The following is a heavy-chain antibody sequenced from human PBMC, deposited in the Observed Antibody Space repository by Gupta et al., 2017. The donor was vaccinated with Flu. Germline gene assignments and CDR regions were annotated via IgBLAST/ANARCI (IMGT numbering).Heavy chain of an antibody. V-gene: IGHV3-23*01. D-gene: IGHD2-15*01. J-gene: IGHJ5*02. Sequence: RPAPGKGLVWVSTITGSGGVTYYADSVKGRFTISRDNSMNTLFLQMDSLRAEDTAVFYCAKGTVGAVTRFDPWGQGTLVTVSS. CDR3: AKGTVGAVTRFDP. CDR2: ITGSGGVT.